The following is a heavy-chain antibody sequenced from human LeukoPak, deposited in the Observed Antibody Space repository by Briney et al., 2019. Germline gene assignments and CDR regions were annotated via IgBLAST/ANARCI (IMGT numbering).Heavy chain of an antibody. CDR3: ARDPAVDGDYDHYMDV. J-gene: IGHJ6*03. CDR1: GFTFSSNY. Sequence: PGGSLRLSCAASGFTFSSNYMSWVRQAPGKGLEWVSVIYSGGSTYYADSVKGRFTISRDNSKNTLYLQMNSLRAEDTAVYYCARDPAVDGDYDHYMDVWGKGTTVTVSS. V-gene: IGHV3-53*01. CDR2: IYSGGST. D-gene: IGHD4-17*01.